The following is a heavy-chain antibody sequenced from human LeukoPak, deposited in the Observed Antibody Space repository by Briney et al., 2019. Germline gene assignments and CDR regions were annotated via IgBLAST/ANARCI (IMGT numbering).Heavy chain of an antibody. CDR3: ARGARWAYYFDY. CDR1: GFTFSDYY. D-gene: IGHD4-23*01. J-gene: IGHJ4*02. CDR2: ISTRDNTI. Sequence: GGSLRLPRTASGFTFSDYYMSWIRQTPGKGLEWLSYISTRDNTIQYADSVKGRFTISRDNANNSVFLQMNNLRAEDSAIYYCARGARWAYYFDYWGQGSLVTVSS. V-gene: IGHV3-11*01.